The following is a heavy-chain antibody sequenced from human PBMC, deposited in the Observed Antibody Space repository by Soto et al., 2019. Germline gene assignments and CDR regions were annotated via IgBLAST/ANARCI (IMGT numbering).Heavy chain of an antibody. CDR1: GYTFTSYG. Sequence: QVQLVQSGAEVKKPGASVKVSCKASGYTFTSYGITWVRHAPGQGLEWMGWISAYNGNTNYAQKLQGRVTMTTDTSTSTAYMELRSLRSDEAAVYYCARLHWDIVVVVAATREFDLFGPWGQGTLVTVSS. CDR3: ARLHWDIVVVVAATREFDLFGP. D-gene: IGHD2-15*01. CDR2: ISAYNGNT. V-gene: IGHV1-18*04. J-gene: IGHJ5*02.